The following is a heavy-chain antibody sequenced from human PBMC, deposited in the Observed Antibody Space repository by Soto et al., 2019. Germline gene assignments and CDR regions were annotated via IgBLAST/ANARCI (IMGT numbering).Heavy chain of an antibody. V-gene: IGHV4-59*01. CDR3: ARLLFGAANWFDP. CDR1: GGSISSYY. J-gene: IGHJ5*02. D-gene: IGHD3-10*01. Sequence: SETLSLTCTVSGGSISSYYWSWIRQPPGKGLEWIGYIYYSGSTNYNPSLKSRVTISVDTSKNQFSLKLSSVTAADTAVYCCARLLFGAANWFDPWGQGTLVTVSS. CDR2: IYYSGST.